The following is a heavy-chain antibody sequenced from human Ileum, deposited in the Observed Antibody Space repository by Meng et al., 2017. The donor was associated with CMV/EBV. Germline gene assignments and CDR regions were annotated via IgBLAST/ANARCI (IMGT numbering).Heavy chain of an antibody. J-gene: IGHJ4*02. CDR2: IYFSGST. D-gene: IGHD2-15*01. CDR3: VRRVVVMGGPFDS. V-gene: IGHV4-39*01. CDR1: RGSIYSSAYY. Sequence: SRGSIYSSAYYGGWIRQSPEKGLYYIGTIYFSGSTYYNPSLKSRVTISVDTSKNPFSLTLSSVTAADTAVYYCVRRVVVMGGPFDSWGQGTLVTVSS.